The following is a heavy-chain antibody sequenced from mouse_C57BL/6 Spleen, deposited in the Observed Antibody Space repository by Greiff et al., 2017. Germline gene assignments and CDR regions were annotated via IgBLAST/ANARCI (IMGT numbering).Heavy chain of an antibody. D-gene: IGHD1-1*01. V-gene: IGHV1-80*01. CDR1: GYAFSSYW. CDR2: IYPGDGDT. CDR3: ARPFTTDYAMDY. Sequence: QVQLKQSGAELVKPGASVKISCKASGYAFSSYWMNWVKQRPGKGLEWIGQIYPGDGDTNYNGKFKGKATLTADKSSSTAYMQLSSLTSEDSAVYFCARPFTTDYAMDYWGQGTSVTVSS. J-gene: IGHJ4*01.